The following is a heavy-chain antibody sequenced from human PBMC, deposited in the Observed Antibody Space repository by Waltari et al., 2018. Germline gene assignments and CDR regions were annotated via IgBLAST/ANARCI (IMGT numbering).Heavy chain of an antibody. D-gene: IGHD3-10*01. J-gene: IGHJ3*02. CDR3: AGHKYYYGSVSYYKAFDI. CDR1: GYSISSGYY. CDR2: IYHSGST. Sequence: QVQLQESGPGLVKPSETLSLTCAVSGYSISSGYYWGWIRQTPGKGLEWIGSIYHSGSTSYNPSLKSRVTISVDTSKNQFSLKLSSVTAADTAVYYCAGHKYYYGSVSYYKAFDIWGQGTMVTVSS. V-gene: IGHV4-38-2*01.